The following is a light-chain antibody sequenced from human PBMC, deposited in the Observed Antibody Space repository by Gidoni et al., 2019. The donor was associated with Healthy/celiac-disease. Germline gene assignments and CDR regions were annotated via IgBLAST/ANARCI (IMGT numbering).Light chain of an antibody. Sequence: EMVMTQSTATLSVSPGERATLSCRASQSVSSNLAWYQQKPGQAPRLLSYGASTRATGIPARFSGSGSGTEFTLTISSLQSEDFAVYYCQQYNNWPPGTFGGGTKVEIK. CDR3: QQYNNWPPGT. J-gene: IGKJ4*01. CDR1: QSVSSN. CDR2: GAS. V-gene: IGKV3-15*01.